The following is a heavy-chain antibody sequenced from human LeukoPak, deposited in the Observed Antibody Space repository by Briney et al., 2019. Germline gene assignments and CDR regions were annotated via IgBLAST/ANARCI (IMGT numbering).Heavy chain of an antibody. CDR2: IHYSGST. CDR1: GGSMSYHY. J-gene: IGHJ4*02. D-gene: IGHD6-6*01. V-gene: IGHV4-59*11. Sequence: SETLSLTCTVSGGSMSYHYWSWIRQPPGKGLEWIGYIHYSGSTNYNPSLKSRVSISVDTSKNQFSLKLSSVTAADTAVYYCARDRLYYFDHWGQGTLVTVSS. CDR3: ARDRLYYFDH.